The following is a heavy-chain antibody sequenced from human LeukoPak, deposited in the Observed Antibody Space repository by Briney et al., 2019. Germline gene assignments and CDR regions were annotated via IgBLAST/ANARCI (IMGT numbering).Heavy chain of an antibody. J-gene: IGHJ4*02. Sequence: PGGSLRLSCAASGFTVSSNYMSWVRQAPGKGLEWVSVIYSGGSTYYADSVKGRFTISRDNSKNTLYLQMNSLRAEDTAVYYCARVLVVGAVWGSYRYPPPFFDYWGQGTLVTVSS. CDR1: GFTVSSNY. D-gene: IGHD3-16*02. CDR3: ARVLVVGAVWGSYRYPPPFFDY. CDR2: IYSGGST. V-gene: IGHV3-53*01.